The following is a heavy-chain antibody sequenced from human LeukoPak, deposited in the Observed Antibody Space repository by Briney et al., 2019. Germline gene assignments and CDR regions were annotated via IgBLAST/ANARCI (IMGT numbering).Heavy chain of an antibody. V-gene: IGHV3-7*03. Sequence: GGSLRLSCAASGFTFSNYWMSWVRQAPGKGLEWVANIKQDGSEKYYVDSVKGRFTISRDNAKNSLYLQMNSLRVEDTAIYYCARQGTPHGNFDYWGQGTLVTVSS. CDR2: IKQDGSEK. CDR3: ARQGTPHGNFDY. D-gene: IGHD1-1*01. J-gene: IGHJ4*02. CDR1: GFTFSNYW.